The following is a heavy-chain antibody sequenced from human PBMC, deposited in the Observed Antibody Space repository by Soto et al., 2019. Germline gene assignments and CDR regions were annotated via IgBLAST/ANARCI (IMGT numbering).Heavy chain of an antibody. CDR3: ARGWVSGSYVGWFDS. CDR1: GYTFDSYG. CDR2: ISSYNDNT. V-gene: IGHV1-18*01. Sequence: ASVKVSCKASGYTFDSYGISWVLQAPGQGLEWMGWISSYNDNTKYAQKLQGRVTMTTDTSTSTAYMDLSSLRSDDTAVYYCARGWVSGSYVGWFDSWGQGTLVTVSS. D-gene: IGHD1-26*01. J-gene: IGHJ5*01.